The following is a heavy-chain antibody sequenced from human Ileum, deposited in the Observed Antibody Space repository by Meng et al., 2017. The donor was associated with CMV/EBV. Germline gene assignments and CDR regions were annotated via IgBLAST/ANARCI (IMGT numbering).Heavy chain of an antibody. CDR2: IDWTSNPL. CDR3: AKAGGYSGSYPFDG. CDR1: GFPFRDFA. D-gene: IGHD1-26*01. J-gene: IGHJ4*02. V-gene: IGHV3-9*03. Sequence: SLKISCAASGFPFRDFAMHWVRQAPGKGLEWVSGIDWTSNPLGYADSVKGRFTISRDNAKSSLYLQMNSLRPEDMALYFCAKAGGYSGSYPFDGWGRGTLVTVSS.